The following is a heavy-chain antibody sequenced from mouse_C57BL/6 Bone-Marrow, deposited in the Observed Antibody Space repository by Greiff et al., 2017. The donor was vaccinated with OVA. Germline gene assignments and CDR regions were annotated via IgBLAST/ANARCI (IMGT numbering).Heavy chain of an antibody. V-gene: IGHV5-16*01. CDR2: INYDGSST. J-gene: IGHJ2*01. Sequence: EVMLVESEGGLVQPGSSMKLSCTASGFTFSDYYMAWVRQVPEKGLEWVANINYDGSSTYYLDSLKSRFIISRDNAKNILYLQMSSLKSEDTATYYCERLGEFDYWGQGTTLTVSS. CDR3: ERLGEFDY. CDR1: GFTFSDYY.